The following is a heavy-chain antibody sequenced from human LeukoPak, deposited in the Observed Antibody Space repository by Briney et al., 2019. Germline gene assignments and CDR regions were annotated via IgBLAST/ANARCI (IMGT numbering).Heavy chain of an antibody. V-gene: IGHV1-46*01. Sequence: ASVKVSCKASGYTFTNYYMHWVRQAPGQGLEWMGIINPSGGSTSYAQKFQGRVTMTRDMSTSTVYMELSSLRSEDTAVYYCASHLRDDAFDIWGQGTMVTVSS. J-gene: IGHJ3*02. CDR3: ASHLRDDAFDI. CDR1: GYTFTNYY. CDR2: INPSGGST.